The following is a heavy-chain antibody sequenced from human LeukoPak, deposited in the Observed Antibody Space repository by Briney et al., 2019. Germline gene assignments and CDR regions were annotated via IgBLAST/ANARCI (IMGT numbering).Heavy chain of an antibody. CDR3: ARGDESSGDH. V-gene: IGHV3-7*04. CDR2: IHPEGNEK. Sequence: GALRLSCAVSGFSFSNFWMSWVRPAPGRGRGWVANIHPEGNEKYHVESVKGRYTISRDNTKNLLFLQMNGLRVEDTAVYYCARGDESSGDHWGQGTLVTVSS. CDR1: GFSFSNFW. J-gene: IGHJ4*02.